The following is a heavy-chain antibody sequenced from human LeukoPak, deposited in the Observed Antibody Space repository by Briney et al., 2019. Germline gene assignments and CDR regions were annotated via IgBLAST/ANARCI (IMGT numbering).Heavy chain of an antibody. CDR1: GGSFSGYY. V-gene: IGHV4-34*11. J-gene: IGHJ4*02. CDR2: IYYSGST. D-gene: IGHD3-10*01. CDR3: ATRHHSRTYMVPLDS. Sequence: SETLSLTCAVYGGSFSGYYWGWIRQPPGKGLEWIGSIYYSGSTYYNPSLKSRVTISVDTSKNQFSLNLISVTAADTAIYFCATRHHSRTYMVPLDSWGQGTLVTVSS.